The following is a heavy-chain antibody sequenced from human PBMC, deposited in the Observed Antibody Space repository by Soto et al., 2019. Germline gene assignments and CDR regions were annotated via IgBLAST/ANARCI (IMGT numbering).Heavy chain of an antibody. D-gene: IGHD1-7*01. CDR2: ISSGSSNI. J-gene: IGHJ4*02. CDR1: GFAFRSYN. Sequence: EVQLVESGGGLVKPGGSLTLSCAGSGFAFRSYNMNWVRQPPGKGLEWVASISSGSSNIYYADSVKGRFTISRDNAKDSLYLQMDSLRAEDSAVYYCASATVDAGTFDFWGQGTLLTVSS. V-gene: IGHV3-21*01. CDR3: ASATVDAGTFDF.